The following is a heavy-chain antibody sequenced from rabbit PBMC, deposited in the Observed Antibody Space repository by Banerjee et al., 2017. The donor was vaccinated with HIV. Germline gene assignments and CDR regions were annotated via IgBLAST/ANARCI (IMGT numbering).Heavy chain of an antibody. J-gene: IGHJ4*01. D-gene: IGHD6-1*01. CDR3: ARDWGYGPNL. Sequence: QEQLVEYGGDLVQPEGSLTLTCTASGFSFSSSYWICWVRQAPGKGLEWIGCIYIGDDRPYYASWAKGRFTISKISSTTVTLQMTSLTAADTATYFCARDWGYGPNLWGPGTLVTVS. V-gene: IGHV1S45*01. CDR2: IYIGDDRP. CDR1: GFSFSSSYW.